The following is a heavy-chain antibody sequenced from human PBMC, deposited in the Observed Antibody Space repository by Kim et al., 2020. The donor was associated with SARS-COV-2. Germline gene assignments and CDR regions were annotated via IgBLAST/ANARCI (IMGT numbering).Heavy chain of an antibody. Sequence: GGSLRLSCAASGFTFSTYGMHWVRQAPGKGLEWVAVISYDGSNQYYADSVKGRFTISRDNSKNTLYLQMNSLRAEDTAVYYCAKEHIIRGVIFWFDPWGHGTLVTVPS. CDR1: GFTFSTYG. V-gene: IGHV3-30*18. D-gene: IGHD3-10*01. CDR2: ISYDGSNQ. J-gene: IGHJ5*02. CDR3: AKEHIIRGVIFWFDP.